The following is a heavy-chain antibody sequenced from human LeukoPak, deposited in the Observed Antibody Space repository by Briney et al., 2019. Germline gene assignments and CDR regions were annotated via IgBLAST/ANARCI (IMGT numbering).Heavy chain of an antibody. CDR1: GYTFTDYY. Sequence: RASVKVSCKVSGYTFTDYYMHWVQQAPGKGLEWMGLVDPEDGETIYAEKFQGRVTITADTSTDTAYMELSSLRSEDTAVYYCATGPRADGSLDYWGQGTQVTVSS. V-gene: IGHV1-69-2*01. CDR2: VDPEDGET. D-gene: IGHD1-26*01. J-gene: IGHJ4*02. CDR3: ATGPRADGSLDY.